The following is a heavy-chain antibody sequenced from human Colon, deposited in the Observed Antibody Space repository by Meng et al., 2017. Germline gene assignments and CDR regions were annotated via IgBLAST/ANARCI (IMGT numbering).Heavy chain of an antibody. J-gene: IGHJ4*02. CDR2: INHSGST. V-gene: IGHV4-34*01. CDR3: ARGASDYDFDY. D-gene: IGHD3-22*01. Sequence: VQLTRGGAGLFKPSETLSLTCAVHGGSFSGYYWSWIRQSPGKGLEWIGEINHSGSTNYNPSLKSRVTISVDTSKNQFSLKLSSVTAADTAVYYCARGASDYDFDYWGQGTLVTVSS. CDR1: GGSFSGYY.